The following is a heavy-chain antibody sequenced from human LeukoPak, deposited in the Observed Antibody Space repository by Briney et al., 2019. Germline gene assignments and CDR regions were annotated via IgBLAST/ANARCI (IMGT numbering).Heavy chain of an antibody. CDR3: ARKEMEFDY. CDR2: ISYDGSYK. V-gene: IGHV3-30-3*01. J-gene: IGHJ4*02. Sequence: GRSLRLSCAASGFTFSSYAMHWVRQAPGKGLERVAVISYDGSYKYYADSVKGRFTISRDNSKNTLYLQMNSLRAGDTAVYYCARKEMEFDYWGQGTLVTVSS. D-gene: IGHD5-24*01. CDR1: GFTFSSYA.